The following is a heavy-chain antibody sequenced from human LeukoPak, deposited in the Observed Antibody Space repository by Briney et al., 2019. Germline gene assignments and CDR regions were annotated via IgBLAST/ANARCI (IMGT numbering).Heavy chain of an antibody. Sequence: GGSLRLSCAASGFTFSSYSMNWVRQAPGKGLEWVSSISSSSSYIYYADSVKGRFTISRDNAKNSLYLQMNSLRAEDTAVYYCAKGEGRWLQLEYWGQGTLVTVST. CDR3: AKGEGRWLQLEY. V-gene: IGHV3-21*04. D-gene: IGHD5-24*01. CDR1: GFTFSSYS. CDR2: ISSSSSYI. J-gene: IGHJ4*02.